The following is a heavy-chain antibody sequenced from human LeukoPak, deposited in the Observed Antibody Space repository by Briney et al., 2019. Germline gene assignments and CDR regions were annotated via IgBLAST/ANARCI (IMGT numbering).Heavy chain of an antibody. Sequence: GASVKVSCKASGYTFTGYYMHWVRQAPGQGLEWMGWINPNSGGTNYAQKFQGRVTMTRDTSISTAYMELSRLRSDDTAVYYCASVLDGSGSFKIDYWGQGTLVTVSS. D-gene: IGHD3-10*01. CDR3: ASVLDGSGSFKIDY. CDR1: GYTFTGYY. J-gene: IGHJ4*02. CDR2: INPNSGGT. V-gene: IGHV1-2*02.